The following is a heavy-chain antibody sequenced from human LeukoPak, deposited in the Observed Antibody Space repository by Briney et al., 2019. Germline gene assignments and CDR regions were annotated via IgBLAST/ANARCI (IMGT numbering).Heavy chain of an antibody. D-gene: IGHD6-13*01. CDR2: IWHDGSKK. Sequence: GGSLRLSCAVSGFTFSNYGMHCVRQAPGKGPEGVTVIWHDGSKKYYADSVKGRFTISRDNSKTTLYLQMSSLGAEYTTVYFCARSSAYSSSWTSSYFDYWGQGALVTVSS. CDR1: GFTFSNYG. J-gene: IGHJ4*02. V-gene: IGHV3-33*01. CDR3: ARSSAYSSSWTSSYFDY.